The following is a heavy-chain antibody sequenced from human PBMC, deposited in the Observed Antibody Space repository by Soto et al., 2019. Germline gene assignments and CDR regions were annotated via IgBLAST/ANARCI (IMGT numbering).Heavy chain of an antibody. CDR1: GYTFTSYA. D-gene: IGHD3-3*01. CDR2: INAGNGNT. V-gene: IGHV1-3*01. Sequence: ASVKVSCKASGYTFTSYAMHWVRQAPGQRLEWMGWINAGNGNTKYSQKFQGRVTITRDTSASTAYMELSSLRSEDTAVYYCARENYDFWSGPRYYFMDVWGQGTTVTVSS. J-gene: IGHJ6*02. CDR3: ARENYDFWSGPRYYFMDV.